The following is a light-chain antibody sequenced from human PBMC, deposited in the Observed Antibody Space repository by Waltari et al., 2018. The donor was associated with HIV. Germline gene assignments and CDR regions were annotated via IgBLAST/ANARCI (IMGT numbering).Light chain of an antibody. J-gene: IGKJ1*01. Sequence: EIVLTQPPATLSLSPGERATLSCRASQSVSGYLAWYQQKPGQAPRLLIYDASSRATGIPARFSGSESGTDFTLTISSLEPEDFAVYYCHQRSNWPQTFGQGTKVEIK. CDR3: HQRSNWPQT. V-gene: IGKV3-11*01. CDR2: DAS. CDR1: QSVSGY.